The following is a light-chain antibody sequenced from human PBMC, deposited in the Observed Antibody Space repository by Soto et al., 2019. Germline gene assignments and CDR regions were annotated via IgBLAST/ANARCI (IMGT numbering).Light chain of an antibody. J-gene: IGKJ1*01. CDR3: QQYGSSRKWT. V-gene: IGKV3-20*01. CDR2: GAS. CDR1: QSVSSSY. Sequence: EIVLTQSPGTLSLSPGERATLSCRASQSVSSSYLAWYQQKPGQAPRLLIYGASSRATGIPDRFSGSGSGTDFTLTISRLEPEDFAVYYCQQYGSSRKWTFGQATKVEIK.